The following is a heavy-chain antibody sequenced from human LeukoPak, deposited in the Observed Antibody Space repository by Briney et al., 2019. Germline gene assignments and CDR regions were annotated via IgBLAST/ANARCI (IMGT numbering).Heavy chain of an antibody. D-gene: IGHD6-6*01. CDR2: IYYSGST. CDR1: GGSISSSSYY. V-gene: IGHV4-39*07. CDR3: ARVSSAARRLIWDYYYYYMDV. Sequence: PSETLSLTCTVSGGSISSSSYYWGWIRQPPGKGLEWIGSIYYSGSTYYNPSLKSRVTISVDTSKNQFSLKLSSVTAADTAVYYCARVSSAARRLIWDYYYYYMDVWGKGTTVTVSS. J-gene: IGHJ6*03.